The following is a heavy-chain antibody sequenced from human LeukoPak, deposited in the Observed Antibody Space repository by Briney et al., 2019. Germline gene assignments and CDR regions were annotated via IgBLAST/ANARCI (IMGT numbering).Heavy chain of an antibody. CDR1: GGTFSSYA. CDR3: ASGPLNYYDSSGYCLDY. CDR2: IIPIFGTA. Sequence: ASVKVSCKASGGTFSSYAISWVRQAPGQGLEWMGGIIPIFGTANYAQKFQGRVTITADGSTSTAYMELSSLRSEDTAVYYCASGPLNYYDSSGYCLDYWGQGTLVTVSS. J-gene: IGHJ4*02. D-gene: IGHD3-22*01. V-gene: IGHV1-69*13.